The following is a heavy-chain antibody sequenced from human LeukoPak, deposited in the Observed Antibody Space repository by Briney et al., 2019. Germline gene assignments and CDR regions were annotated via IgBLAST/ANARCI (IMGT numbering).Heavy chain of an antibody. V-gene: IGHV1-69*05. CDR1: GGTFSSYA. CDR2: IIAIFGTA. CDR3: SIGDFRSGPFVY. D-gene: IGHD3-3*01. J-gene: IGHJ4*02. Sequence: GSSVTVSCKASGGTFSSYAISWVRHAPRQGLEWMGRIIAIFGTANYAQKFQGRVTITTDESTSTAYMKLSSLSSEDTTVTYTSIGDFRSGPFVYWVEGALDTDCS.